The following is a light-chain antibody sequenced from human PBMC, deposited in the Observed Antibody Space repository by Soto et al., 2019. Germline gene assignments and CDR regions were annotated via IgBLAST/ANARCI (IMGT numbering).Light chain of an antibody. CDR1: SSNLGNNY. Sequence: QSVLTQPPSVSAAPGQKVPISCSGRSSNLGNNYVSWYQQLPGTAPKLLIYDSDKRPSGIPDRFSGSKSGASATLGITGLQTGDEADYYCGAWDSSLSVVVFGGGTKLTVL. J-gene: IGLJ2*01. CDR2: DSD. CDR3: GAWDSSLSVVV. V-gene: IGLV1-51*01.